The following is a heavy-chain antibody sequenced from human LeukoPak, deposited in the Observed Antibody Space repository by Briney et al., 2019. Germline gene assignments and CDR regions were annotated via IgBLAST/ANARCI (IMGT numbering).Heavy chain of an antibody. CDR1: GFTFSSYW. CDR3: ARVVGHKAAGNDY. D-gene: IGHD6-13*01. CDR2: IKQDGSEK. V-gene: IGHV3-7*01. J-gene: IGHJ4*02. Sequence: PGGSLRLSCAASGFTFSSYWMSWVRQAPGKGLEWVANIKQDGSEKYYVDSVKGRFTISRDNAKNSLYLQMNSLRAEDTAAYYCARVVGHKAAGNDYWGQGTLVTVSS.